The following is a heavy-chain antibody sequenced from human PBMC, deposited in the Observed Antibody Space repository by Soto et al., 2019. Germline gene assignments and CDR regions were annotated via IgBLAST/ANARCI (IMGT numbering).Heavy chain of an antibody. V-gene: IGHV4-39*01. CDR1: GVSISSSNYY. CDR3: TRHSTHLCWDY. Sequence: AETLSLSCAASGVSISSSNYYWAWLAQSPGKGLEWIASIYYSGSTYYNPSLKSRVTISADTSKNQFSLKLSSVTTADTAMYYCTRHSTHLCWDYWGPGIMVTVSS. J-gene: IGHJ4*03. D-gene: IGHD3-10*02. CDR2: IYYSGST.